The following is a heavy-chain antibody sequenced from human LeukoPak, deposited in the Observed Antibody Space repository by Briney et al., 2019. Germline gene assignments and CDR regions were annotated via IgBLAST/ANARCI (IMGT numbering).Heavy chain of an antibody. D-gene: IGHD3-3*01. CDR1: GFTFSGYW. V-gene: IGHV3-7*01. CDR3: ARRSDFGVVPMYYFDY. CDR2: IKQDGSEK. J-gene: IGHJ4*02. Sequence: PGGSLRLSCAASGFTFSGYWMSWVRQAPGKGLEWVAHIKQDGSEKYYVDSVKGRFTISRDNAKNSLYLQMNSLRAEDTAVYYCARRSDFGVVPMYYFDYWGQGTLVTVSS.